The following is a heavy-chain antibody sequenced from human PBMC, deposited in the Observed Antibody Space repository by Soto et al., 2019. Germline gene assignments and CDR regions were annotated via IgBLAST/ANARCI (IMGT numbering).Heavy chain of an antibody. CDR2: ISSSSSYI. D-gene: IGHD6-13*01. CDR3: ARDDPIAAAGTLDY. V-gene: IGHV3-21*01. J-gene: IGHJ4*02. CDR1: GFTFSSYS. Sequence: VGSLRLSCAASGFTFSSYSMNWVRQAPGKGLEWVPSISSSSSYIYYADSVKGRFTISRDNAKNSLYLQMNSLRAEDTAVYYCARDDPIAAAGTLDYWGQGTLVTVSS.